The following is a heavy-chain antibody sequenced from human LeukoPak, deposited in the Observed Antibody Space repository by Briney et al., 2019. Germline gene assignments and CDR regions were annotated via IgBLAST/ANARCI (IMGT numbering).Heavy chain of an antibody. D-gene: IGHD3-22*01. J-gene: IGHJ3*02. CDR3: ARDQTPNYYDSSGYSQDACDI. CDR1: GFTFSSYA. Sequence: PGGSLRLSCAASGFTFSSYAMHWVRQAPGRGLEWVAVISYEGSNKYYADSVKGRFTISRDNSKNTVYLQMNSLRAEDTAVYYCARDQTPNYYDSSGYSQDACDIWGQGTMVTVSS. V-gene: IGHV3-30*04. CDR2: ISYEGSNK.